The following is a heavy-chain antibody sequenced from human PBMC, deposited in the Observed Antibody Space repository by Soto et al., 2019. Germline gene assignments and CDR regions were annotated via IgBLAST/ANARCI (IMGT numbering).Heavy chain of an antibody. CDR2: INAGNGNT. CDR1: GITFTTCA. Sequence: ASVKVSCKASGITFTTCAIHWVRQAPGQGLEWMGWINAGNGNTRYSQKFQGRVTLTRDTSASTAYMELRSLRSDDTAVYYCARGSVGATAIDYWGQGTLVTVSS. D-gene: IGHD1-26*01. J-gene: IGHJ4*02. V-gene: IGHV1-3*01. CDR3: ARGSVGATAIDY.